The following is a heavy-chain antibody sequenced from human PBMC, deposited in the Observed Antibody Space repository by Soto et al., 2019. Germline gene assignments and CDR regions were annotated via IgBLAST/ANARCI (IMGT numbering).Heavy chain of an antibody. Sequence: QLQLQESGPGLVKPSETLSLTCTVSGGSISSSSYYWGWIRQPPGKGLEWIGSIYYSGSTYYNPSLKSRVTLSVDTSKNQFSLKLSSVTAADTAVYYCARQGYSSSWYGSYYYGMDVWGQGTTVTVSS. CDR1: GGSISSSSYY. D-gene: IGHD6-13*01. CDR3: ARQGYSSSWYGSYYYGMDV. V-gene: IGHV4-39*01. J-gene: IGHJ6*02. CDR2: IYYSGST.